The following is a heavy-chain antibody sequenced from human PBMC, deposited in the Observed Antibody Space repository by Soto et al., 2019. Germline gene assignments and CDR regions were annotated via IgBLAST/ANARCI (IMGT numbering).Heavy chain of an antibody. V-gene: IGHV1-8*01. Sequence: SVKVSCKASGYIFSNYDINWVRQATGQGFEWLGSMNPKTGDTHYVQKLQGRLTMARDTAISTAYVELSSLRPDDTAVYYCARGPRTNFNPYYWGQGTLVTVSS. D-gene: IGHD2-8*01. J-gene: IGHJ4*02. CDR1: GYIFSNYD. CDR2: MNPKTGDT. CDR3: ARGPRTNFNPYY.